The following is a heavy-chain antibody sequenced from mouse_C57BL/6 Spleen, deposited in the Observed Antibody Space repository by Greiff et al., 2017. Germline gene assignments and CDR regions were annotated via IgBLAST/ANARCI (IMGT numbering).Heavy chain of an antibody. CDR1: GYSITSGYY. CDR3: ARDEGPAY. J-gene: IGHJ3*01. Sequence: EVQLVESGPGLVKPSQSLSLTCSVTGYSITSGYYWNWIRQFPGNKLECMGYLSYDGSNNYNPSLKNRISITRDTSKNQFFLKLNSVTTEDTATYYCARDEGPAYWGQGTLVTVSA. V-gene: IGHV3-6*01. CDR2: LSYDGSN.